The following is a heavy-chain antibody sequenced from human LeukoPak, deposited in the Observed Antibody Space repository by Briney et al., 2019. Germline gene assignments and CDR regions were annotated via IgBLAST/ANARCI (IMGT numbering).Heavy chain of an antibody. CDR2: YYYSGST. CDR3: ARKTTGDQGSYFDY. CDR1: GGSVSSGRYY. D-gene: IGHD1-1*01. Sequence: SETLSLTCTVSGGSVSSGRYYWSWIRQPPGKGLEWIGYYYYSGSTNYNPSLKTRVTISIDTSKNQFSLKVSSVTAADTAVYYCARKTTGDQGSYFDYWSQGTLVTVSS. V-gene: IGHV4-61*01. J-gene: IGHJ4*02.